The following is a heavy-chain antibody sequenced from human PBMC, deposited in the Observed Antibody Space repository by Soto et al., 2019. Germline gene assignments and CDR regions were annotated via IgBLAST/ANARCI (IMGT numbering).Heavy chain of an antibody. V-gene: IGHV1-18*01. CDR3: AXEXPPSLN. J-gene: IGHJ4*02. CDR1: XXXXXSXX. Sequence: QVQLVQSGAEVKKPGASVKVSXXXXXXXXXSXXISXXXXAXGQGLEWMGWISAYNGNTNYAQKLQGRVTMTTDTSTSTAYMELRSLRSDDXAVYXCAXEXPPSLNWGQGTLVTVSS. D-gene: IGHD2-2*01. CDR2: ISAYNGNT.